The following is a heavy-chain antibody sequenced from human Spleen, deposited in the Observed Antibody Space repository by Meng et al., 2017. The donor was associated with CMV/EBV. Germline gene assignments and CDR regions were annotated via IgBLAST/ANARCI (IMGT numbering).Heavy chain of an antibody. V-gene: IGHV3-74*01. CDR2: INAAGIST. D-gene: IGHD5-24*01. CDR1: GFTFSSYS. CDR3: AREMGGHNPVDAFDI. Sequence: SGFTFSSYSMNWVRQAPGKGLEWVSRINAAGISTSGAGSVRGRFTISRDNAKNTLYLQMNSLRADDTAVYYCAREMGGHNPVDAFDIWGHGTMVTVSS. J-gene: IGHJ3*02.